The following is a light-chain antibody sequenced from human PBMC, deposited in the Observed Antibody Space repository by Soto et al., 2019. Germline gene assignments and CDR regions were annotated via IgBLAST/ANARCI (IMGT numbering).Light chain of an antibody. Sequence: EVVLTQSPATLSLSPGERATLSCRASQSIYSFLAWYQQKPGQAPRLLIYDASNRATGIPARFSGSGSGTDFTLTISSLEPEDFAVYYCQQRSNFFTVGPGTKVDSK. CDR1: QSIYSF. CDR2: DAS. V-gene: IGKV3-11*01. CDR3: QQRSNFFT. J-gene: IGKJ3*01.